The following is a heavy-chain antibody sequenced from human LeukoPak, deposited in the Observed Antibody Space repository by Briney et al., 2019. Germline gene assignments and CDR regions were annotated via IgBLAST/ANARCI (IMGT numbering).Heavy chain of an antibody. J-gene: IGHJ3*02. Sequence: SETLSLTCTVSGGSISIYYWSWIRQPPGKGLEWIGYIYDSGSTNYNPSLKSRVTISVDASKNQFSLKLSSVTAADTAVYYCASLTTAEAFDIWGQGTMVTVSS. CDR2: IYDSGST. D-gene: IGHD3-22*01. CDR1: GGSISIYY. CDR3: ASLTTAEAFDI. V-gene: IGHV4-59*01.